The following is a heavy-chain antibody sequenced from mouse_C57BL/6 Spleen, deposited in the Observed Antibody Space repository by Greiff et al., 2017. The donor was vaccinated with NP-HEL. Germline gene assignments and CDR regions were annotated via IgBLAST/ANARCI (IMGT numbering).Heavy chain of an antibody. D-gene: IGHD1-1*01. CDR3: TTWGYYGRSLGY. J-gene: IGHJ2*01. CDR1: GFNIKDYY. CDR2: IDPEDGDT. V-gene: IGHV14-1*01. Sequence: VQLKQSGAELVRPGASVKLSCTASGFNIKDYYMHWVKQRPEQGLEWIGRIDPEDGDTEYAPKFQGKATMTADTSSNPAYLQLSSLTSEDTAVYYCTTWGYYGRSLGYWGQGTTLTVSS.